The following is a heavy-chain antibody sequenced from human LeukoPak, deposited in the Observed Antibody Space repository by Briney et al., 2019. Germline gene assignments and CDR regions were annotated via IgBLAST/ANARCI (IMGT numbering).Heavy chain of an antibody. CDR1: GFTVSSNY. CDR3: AKGYYYDSSGFYDAFDI. D-gene: IGHD3-22*01. Sequence: PGGSLRLSCAASGFTVSSNYMSWVRQAPGKGLEWVSAISGSGGSTYYADSVKGRFTISRDNSKNTLYLQMNSLRAEDTAVYYCAKGYYYDSSGFYDAFDIWGQGTMVTVSS. CDR2: ISGSGGST. V-gene: IGHV3-23*01. J-gene: IGHJ3*02.